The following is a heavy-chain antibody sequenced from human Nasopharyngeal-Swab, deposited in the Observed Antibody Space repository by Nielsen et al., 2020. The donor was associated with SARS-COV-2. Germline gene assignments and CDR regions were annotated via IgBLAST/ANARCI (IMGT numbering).Heavy chain of an antibody. CDR2: INPNSGGT. J-gene: IGHJ4*02. CDR1: GYTFTSYD. Sequence: ASVKVSCKASGYTFTSYDINWVRQATGQGLEWMGWINPNSGGTNYAQKFQGRVTMTRDTSISTAYMELSRLRSDDTAVYYCANLWFGELLSENNDYWGQGTLVTVSS. CDR3: ANLWFGELLSENNDY. D-gene: IGHD3-10*01. V-gene: IGHV1-2*02.